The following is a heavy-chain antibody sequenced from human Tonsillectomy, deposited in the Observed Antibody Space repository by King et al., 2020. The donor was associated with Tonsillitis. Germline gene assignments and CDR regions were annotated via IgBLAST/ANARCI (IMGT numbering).Heavy chain of an antibody. D-gene: IGHD3-3*01. CDR3: ARGKYDFWSGFPDYFDY. CDR1: GGSFSDYF. V-gene: IGHV4-34*01. J-gene: IGHJ4*02. CDR2: INHSGST. Sequence: QVQLQQWGAGLLKPSETLSLTCAVYGGSFSDYFWSWIRQPPGKGLEWIGDINHSGSTHYKPSLKSRVTIPVDTSKNQFSLKLSSVTAADTAVYYCARGKYDFWSGFPDYFDYWGRGTLVTVSS.